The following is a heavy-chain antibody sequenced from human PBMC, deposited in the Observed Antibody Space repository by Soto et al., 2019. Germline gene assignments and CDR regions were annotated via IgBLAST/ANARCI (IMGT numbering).Heavy chain of an antibody. D-gene: IGHD3-22*01. V-gene: IGHV2-5*01. CDR3: ADRMYDSSGFPPFNY. CDR2: IYWNDDT. Sequence: QITLKESGPTLVKPTQTLTLTCTFSGLSLSTSGVGVGWIRQPPGKALEWLALIYWNDDTRYSPSLKSRLTITKDTSKNQVVLTMTNMDPVDTATYYCADRMYDSSGFPPFNYWGQGTLVTVSS. CDR1: GLSLSTSGVG. J-gene: IGHJ4*02.